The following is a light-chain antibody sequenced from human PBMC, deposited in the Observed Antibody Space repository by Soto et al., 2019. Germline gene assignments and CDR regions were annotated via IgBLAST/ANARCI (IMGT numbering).Light chain of an antibody. CDR1: QSVTILH. CDR3: QYSSSPSWT. CDR2: GAS. Sequence: IVMTHSPGILCFFPGEIATLAFRGSQSVTILHLAWYQQRSGQAPRLLIFGASSRASGIPDKFSGSGSGTDFTLTISRLEPHDSAVYYCQYSSSPSWTFGQGTKVDIK. J-gene: IGKJ1*01. V-gene: IGKV3-20*01.